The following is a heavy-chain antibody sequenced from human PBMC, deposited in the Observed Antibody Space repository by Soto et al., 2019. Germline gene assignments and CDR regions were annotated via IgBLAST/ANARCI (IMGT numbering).Heavy chain of an antibody. V-gene: IGHV3-9*01. CDR2: ISWNSGSI. J-gene: IGHJ3*02. CDR3: AKAAEPCSGGSCYSLAWGNDAFDI. Sequence: EVQLVESGGGLVQPGRSLRLSCAASGFTFDDYAMHWVRQAPGKGLEWVSGISWNSGSIGYADSVKGRFTISRDNAKNSLYLQMNSLRAEDTALYYCAKAAEPCSGGSCYSLAWGNDAFDIWGQGTMVTVSS. CDR1: GFTFDDYA. D-gene: IGHD2-15*01.